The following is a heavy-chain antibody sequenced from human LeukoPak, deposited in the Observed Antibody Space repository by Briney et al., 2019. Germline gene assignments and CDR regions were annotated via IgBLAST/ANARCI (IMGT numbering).Heavy chain of an antibody. J-gene: IGHJ6*03. CDR3: AKLGGYDSYYYYYMDV. CDR1: RFTFNNYA. V-gene: IGHV3-23*01. D-gene: IGHD5-12*01. CDR2: ISGSGGST. Sequence: GGSLRLSCAASRFTFNNYAMSWVRQAPGKGLEWVSAISGSGGSTYYADSVKGRFTISRDNSKNTLYLQMNSLRAEDTAVYYCAKLGGYDSYYYYYMDVWGKGTTVTVSS.